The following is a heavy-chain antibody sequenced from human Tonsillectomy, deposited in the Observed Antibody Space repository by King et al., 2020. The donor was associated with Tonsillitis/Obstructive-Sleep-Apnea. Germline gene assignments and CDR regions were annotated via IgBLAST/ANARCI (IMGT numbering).Heavy chain of an antibody. CDR2: ISYDGSNK. CDR1: GFTFSSYG. Sequence: VQLVESGGGVVQPGRSLRLSCAASGFTFSSYGMHWVRQAPGKGLEWVAVISYDGSNKYYADSGKGRFTISRDNSKNTLYLQMNSLRAEVTAVYYCAKDRRGDGYCSGGSCHGDYWGQGTLVTVSS. V-gene: IGHV3-30*18. CDR3: AKDRRGDGYCSGGSCHGDY. D-gene: IGHD2-15*01. J-gene: IGHJ4*02.